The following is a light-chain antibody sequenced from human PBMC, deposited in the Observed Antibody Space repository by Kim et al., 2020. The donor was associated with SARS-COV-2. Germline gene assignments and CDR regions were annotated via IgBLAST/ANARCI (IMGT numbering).Light chain of an antibody. CDR2: QDS. J-gene: IGLJ3*02. V-gene: IGLV3-1*01. Sequence: SYELTQPPSVSVSPGQTASITCSGDKLGDKYACWYQQKPGQSPVLVIYQDSKRPSGIPERFSGSKSGNTATLTISGTQAMDEADYYCQAWDSSTAWVFGGGTQLTVL. CDR1: KLGDKY. CDR3: QAWDSSTAWV.